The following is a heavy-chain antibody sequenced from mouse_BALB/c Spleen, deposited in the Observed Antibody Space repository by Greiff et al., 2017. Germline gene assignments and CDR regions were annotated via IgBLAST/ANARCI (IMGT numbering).Heavy chain of an antibody. CDR1: GYSFTGYT. J-gene: IGHJ4*01. CDR2: INPYNGGT. V-gene: IGHV1-18*01. D-gene: IGHD2-14*01. CDR3: ARNGYYRYDDADYYAMDY. Sequence: SGPELVKPGASMKISCKASGYSFTGYTMNWVKQSHGKNLEWIGLINPYNGGTSYNQKFKGKATLTVDKSSSTAYMELLSLTSEDSAVYYCARNGYYRYDDADYYAMDYWGQGTSVTVSS.